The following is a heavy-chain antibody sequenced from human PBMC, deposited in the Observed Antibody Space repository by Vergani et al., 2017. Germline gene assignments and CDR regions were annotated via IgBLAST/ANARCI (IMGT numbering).Heavy chain of an antibody. CDR3: ARRAFFPTGSTVNDAFDI. V-gene: IGHV5-51*01. J-gene: IGHJ3*02. CDR2: IYPGDSDT. Sequence: EVQLVQSGAEVKKPGESLKISCKGSGYSFTSYWIGWVRQMPGRGLEWMGIIYPGDSDTRYSPSSQGQVTISADKSISTAYLQWSSLKASDTAMYNCARRAFFPTGSTVNDAFDIWGQGTMVTVSS. D-gene: IGHD4-17*01. CDR1: GYSFTSYW.